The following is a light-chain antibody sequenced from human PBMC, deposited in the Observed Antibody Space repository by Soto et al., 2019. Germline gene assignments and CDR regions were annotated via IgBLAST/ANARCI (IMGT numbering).Light chain of an antibody. CDR3: QQFHNWPRT. Sequence: EIVLTQSPGTLSLSPGERATLSCRASQSVSSYLAWYQQKPGQAPRLLIYGASTRAAGIPARFSGSGSGTEFTLTITSLESEDFAVYYCQQFHNWPRTFGQGTKVDIK. CDR2: GAS. V-gene: IGKV3-15*01. CDR1: QSVSSY. J-gene: IGKJ1*01.